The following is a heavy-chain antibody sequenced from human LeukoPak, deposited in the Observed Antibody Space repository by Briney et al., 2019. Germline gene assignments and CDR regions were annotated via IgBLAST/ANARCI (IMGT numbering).Heavy chain of an antibody. CDR3: AKGTSRFVATESFDY. V-gene: IGHV3-30*02. D-gene: IGHD5-12*01. Sequence: PGGSLRLSCAASGFTFSSYGMHWVRQAPGKGLEWVAFIRYDGSNKYYADSVKGRFTISRDNSKNTLYLQMNSLRAEDTAVYYCAKGTSRFVATESFDYWGQGTLVTVSS. CDR1: GFTFSSYG. J-gene: IGHJ4*02. CDR2: IRYDGSNK.